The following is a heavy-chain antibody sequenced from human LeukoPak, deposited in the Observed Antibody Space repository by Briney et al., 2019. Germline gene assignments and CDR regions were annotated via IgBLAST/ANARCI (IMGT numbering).Heavy chain of an antibody. V-gene: IGHV4-34*01. Sequence: PSETLSLTCAVYGGSFSGYYWSWIRQPPGKGLEWIGEINHSGSTNYNPSLKSRVTISVDTSKNQFSLKLSSVTAADTAVYYCASTSSKQGRFDPWGQGTLVTVSS. D-gene: IGHD2-2*01. J-gene: IGHJ5*02. CDR1: GGSFSGYY. CDR2: INHSGST. CDR3: ASTSSKQGRFDP.